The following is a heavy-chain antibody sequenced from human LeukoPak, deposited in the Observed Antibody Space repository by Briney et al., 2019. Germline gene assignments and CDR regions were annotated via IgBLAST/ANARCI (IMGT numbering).Heavy chain of an antibody. CDR2: INSDGSST. CDR3: ARGDCSGGSCYCDY. Sequence: PGGSLRLSCAASGFTFSNAWMSWVRQTPGKGLVWVSRINSDGSSTIFADSVKGRFTTSRDNAKNTLYLEMNSLRAEDTAVYYCARGDCSGGSCYCDYWGQGALVTVSS. V-gene: IGHV3-74*01. J-gene: IGHJ4*02. D-gene: IGHD2-15*01. CDR1: GFTFSNAW.